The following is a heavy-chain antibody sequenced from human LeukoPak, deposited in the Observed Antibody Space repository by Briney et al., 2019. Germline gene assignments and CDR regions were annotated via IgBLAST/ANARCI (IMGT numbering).Heavy chain of an antibody. V-gene: IGHV3-48*01. CDR1: GFTVSSNY. CDR3: AKDPYSSGRNYFDY. CDR2: ISGSSKII. Sequence: GGSLRLSCAASGFTVSSNYMSWVRQAPGKGLEWISYISGSSKIIHWAESLKGRFTISRDNAKNSLYLQMNSLRAEDTAVYYCAKDPYSSGRNYFDYWGQGTLVTVSS. J-gene: IGHJ4*02. D-gene: IGHD6-19*01.